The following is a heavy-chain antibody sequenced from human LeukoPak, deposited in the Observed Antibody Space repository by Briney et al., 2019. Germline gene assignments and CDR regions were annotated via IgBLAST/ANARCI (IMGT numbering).Heavy chain of an antibody. Sequence: GGSLRLSCAASGFTFSSYWMHWVRQAPGKGLVWVLRIISDGSSTSYADSGKGRFTISRDNAKNTLYLQMNSLRAEDTAVYYCASFYEIDYWGQGTLVTVSS. CDR1: GFTFSSYW. D-gene: IGHD5/OR15-5a*01. J-gene: IGHJ4*02. CDR3: ASFYEIDY. CDR2: IISDGSST. V-gene: IGHV3-74*01.